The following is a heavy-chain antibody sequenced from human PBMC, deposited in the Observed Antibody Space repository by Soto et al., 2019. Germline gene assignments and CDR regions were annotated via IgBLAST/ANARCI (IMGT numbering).Heavy chain of an antibody. CDR3: AREAVHNYTEYYFDY. CDR1: GFTFSYYP. Sequence: PGGSLRLSCAASGFTFSYYPFHWVRRAPGKGLEWVSSISGIRDYIRYADSVKGRFTISRDNAKTSLYLQMNSLTAEDTAVYYCAREAVHNYTEYYFDYWGQGTLVTVSS. D-gene: IGHD3-10*01. V-gene: IGHV3-21*06. CDR2: ISGIRDYI. J-gene: IGHJ4*02.